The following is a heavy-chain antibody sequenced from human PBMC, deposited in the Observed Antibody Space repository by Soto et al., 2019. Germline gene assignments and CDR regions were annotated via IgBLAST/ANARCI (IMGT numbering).Heavy chain of an antibody. CDR2: IAPDGSQI. Sequence: GGSLRLSCAASGFTFSSYGMHWVRQAPGRGLEWVALIAPDGSQIYYADSVKGRFTISRDNSKNTLYLQMDNLRAEDTSLYLCATDIHATWLLNSWGQGTLVTVSS. V-gene: IGHV3-30*03. CDR3: ATDIHATWLLNS. J-gene: IGHJ5*02. CDR1: GFTFSSYG. D-gene: IGHD2-2*02.